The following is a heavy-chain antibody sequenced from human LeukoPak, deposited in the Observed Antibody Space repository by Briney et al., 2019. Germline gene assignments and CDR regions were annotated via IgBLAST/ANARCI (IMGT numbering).Heavy chain of an antibody. V-gene: IGHV3-7*03. D-gene: IGHD6-13*01. J-gene: IGHJ4*02. CDR2: IKPDGGET. Sequence: GGSLRLSCAASGFTFSSDWMIWVRQAPGKGLEWVANIKPDGGETYYVDSVKGRFTVSRDNARNSLYLQMNSLRAEDTAVYYCTKSFGPVIAAAGAGTDWGQGTLVTVSS. CDR1: GFTFSSDW. CDR3: TKSFGPVIAAAGAGTD.